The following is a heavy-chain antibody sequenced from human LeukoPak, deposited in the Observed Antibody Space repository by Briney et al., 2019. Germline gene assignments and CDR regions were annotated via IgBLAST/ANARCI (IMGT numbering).Heavy chain of an antibody. J-gene: IGHJ4*02. CDR3: ASKYCGGDCPHDY. V-gene: IGHV3-30*07. CDR2: ITYDGAFDGGKT. CDR1: GLSLSNYP. D-gene: IGHD2-21*02. Sequence: GGSLRLSCEASGLSLSNYPMHWVRQAPGKGLEWITLITYDGAFDGGKTYYADSVKGRFTVSRDKSKNTLFLQMNSLRAEDTAVYYCASKYCGGDCPHDYWGQGTLVTVSS.